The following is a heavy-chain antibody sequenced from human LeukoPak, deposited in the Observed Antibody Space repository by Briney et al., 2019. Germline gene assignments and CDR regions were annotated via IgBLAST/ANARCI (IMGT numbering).Heavy chain of an antibody. V-gene: IGHV3-49*04. CDR1: GFTFGDYA. CDR3: RGDSSGYYSDYGMDV. CDR2: IRSKAYGGTT. D-gene: IGHD3-22*01. Sequence: PGRSLRLPCTASGFTFGDYAMSWVRQAPGKGREWVRFIRSKAYGGTTGYAASVKGRFPISRDDSNSIAYLRMNSLKTEDTAVYYCRGDSSGYYSDYGMDVWGQGTTVSVSS. J-gene: IGHJ6*02.